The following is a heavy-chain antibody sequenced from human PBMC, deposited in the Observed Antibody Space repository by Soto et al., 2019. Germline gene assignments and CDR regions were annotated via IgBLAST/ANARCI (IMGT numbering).Heavy chain of an antibody. V-gene: IGHV4-59*01. CDR1: GDSISDYY. CDR3: ARGSINVGAQVNDG. Sequence: PSETLSLTCTVSGDSISDYYWSWIRQFPGKGLEWIGYISNSGGTNYNPSLKSRVTISVYTSKNQFSLRLSSVTAGDTAVYFCARGSINVGAQVNDGWGQGTLVTVSS. J-gene: IGHJ4*02. CDR2: ISNSGGT. D-gene: IGHD1-26*01.